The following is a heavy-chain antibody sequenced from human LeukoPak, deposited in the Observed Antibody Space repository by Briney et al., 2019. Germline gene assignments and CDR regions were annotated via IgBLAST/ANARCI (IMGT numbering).Heavy chain of an antibody. J-gene: IGHJ4*02. D-gene: IGHD1-20*01. CDR3: ARIGSDNWNDRGSDY. V-gene: IGHV3-48*03. Sequence: GGSLRLSCAASGFTFSGYEMNWVRQAPGKGLEWVSYISSSGSTIYYADSVKGRFTISRDNAKNSLYLQMNSLRAEDTAVYYCARIGSDNWNDRGSDYWGQGTLVTVSS. CDR1: GFTFSGYE. CDR2: ISSSGSTI.